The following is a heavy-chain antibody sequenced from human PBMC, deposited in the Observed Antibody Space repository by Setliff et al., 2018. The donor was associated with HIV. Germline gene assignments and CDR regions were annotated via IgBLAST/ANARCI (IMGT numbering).Heavy chain of an antibody. V-gene: IGHV3-30*02. CDR2: VWYDGSKK. D-gene: IGHD2-15*01. CDR1: GFIFSSYG. J-gene: IGHJ4*02. Sequence: GGSLRLSCAASGFIFSSYGMHWVRQAPGKGLEWVAVVWYDGSKKYSADSVKGRFTISRDNSKNTLFLQMNSLRAEDTAIYYCAKGVRRSGGSLDDWGQGTLVTVSS. CDR3: AKGVRRSGGSLDD.